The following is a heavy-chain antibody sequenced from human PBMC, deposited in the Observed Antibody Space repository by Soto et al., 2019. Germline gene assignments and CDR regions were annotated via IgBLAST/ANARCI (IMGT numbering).Heavy chain of an antibody. CDR2: IKSKTDGGTT. Sequence: EVPLVESGGGLVKPGGSLRLSCAASGFTFCNAWMNWVRQAPGKGLEWVGRIKSKTDGGTTDYAAPVKGRFTISRDDSKNTLYLQMNSLKTEATAVYYCTTDPTTMVTGYGMDVWGQGTTVTVSS. CDR3: TTDPTTMVTGYGMDV. V-gene: IGHV3-15*07. D-gene: IGHD5-18*01. CDR1: GFTFCNAW. J-gene: IGHJ6*02.